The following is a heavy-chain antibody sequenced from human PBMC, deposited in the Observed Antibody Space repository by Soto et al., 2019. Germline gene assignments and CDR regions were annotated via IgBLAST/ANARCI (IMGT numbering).Heavy chain of an antibody. J-gene: IGHJ6*02. V-gene: IGHV4-4*07. CDR3: ARDSAGCTGGICYADNYFGMDV. D-gene: IGHD2-2*01. Sequence: PSETLSLTCTVSGASIRNYFWSWIRQPAGRGLEWIGRFYTSGSPNYNPSLKSRVTMSVDTSKNQFSLKLNYVTAADTAVYFCARDSAGCTGGICYADNYFGMDVWGQGTTVTVSS. CDR1: GASIRNYF. CDR2: FYTSGSP.